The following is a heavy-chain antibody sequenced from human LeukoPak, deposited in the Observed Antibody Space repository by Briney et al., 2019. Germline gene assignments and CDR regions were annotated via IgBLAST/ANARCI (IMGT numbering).Heavy chain of an antibody. CDR3: AKDYRACSGGNCRPFYFDY. J-gene: IGHJ4*02. V-gene: IGHV3-9*01. D-gene: IGHD2-15*01. CDR2: ISWNSGSI. Sequence: GGSLRLSCAASGFTFSSYAMSWVRQAPGKGLEWVSGISWNSGSIGYADSVKGRFTISRDNAKNSLYLQMNGLRAEDTALYYCAKDYRACSGGNCRPFYFDYWGQGTLVTVSS. CDR1: GFTFSSYA.